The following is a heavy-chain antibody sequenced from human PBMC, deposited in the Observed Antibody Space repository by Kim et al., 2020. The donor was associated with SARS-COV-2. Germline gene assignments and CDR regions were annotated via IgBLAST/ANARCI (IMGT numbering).Heavy chain of an antibody. CDR3: ARWNAFDY. Sequence: KYYADSVKGRFTISRDNFKNTLYLQMNSLGAEDTAVYYCARWNAFDYWGQGALVTVSS. CDR2: K. D-gene: IGHD1-1*01. J-gene: IGHJ4*02. V-gene: IGHV3-33*01.